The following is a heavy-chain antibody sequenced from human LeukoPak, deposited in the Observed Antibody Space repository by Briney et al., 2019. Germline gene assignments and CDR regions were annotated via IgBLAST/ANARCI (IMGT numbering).Heavy chain of an antibody. CDR2: INEVGSKT. CDR1: GFRFSGCV. J-gene: IGHJ4*02. V-gene: IGHV3-7*01. CDR3: ARLLGTVTTFDY. Sequence: GGSLRVSCAASGFRFSGCVLSWVRQAPGKGLEWVATINEVGSKTYYDDSVKGRFTISRDNAKNSLYLEMSSLRAEDTAVYYCARLLGTVTTFDYWGQGTLVTVSS. D-gene: IGHD1-26*01.